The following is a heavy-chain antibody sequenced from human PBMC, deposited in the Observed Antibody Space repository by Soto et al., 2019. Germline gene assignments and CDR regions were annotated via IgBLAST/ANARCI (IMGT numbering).Heavy chain of an antibody. V-gene: IGHV3-11*01. CDR2: ISNSGNTV. CDR1: GFIFRDYH. CDR3: VAVWSGVDLSLAP. D-gene: IGHD6-19*01. Sequence: QVQLVESGGGLVKPGGSLRLSCAASGFIFRDYHMSWIRQAPGKGLEWVAYISNSGNTVYYVDSVKGRFTISRDNAETSVYLQRTSRGAKDRPVYSGVAVWSGVDLSLAPGGQGT. J-gene: IGHJ5*02.